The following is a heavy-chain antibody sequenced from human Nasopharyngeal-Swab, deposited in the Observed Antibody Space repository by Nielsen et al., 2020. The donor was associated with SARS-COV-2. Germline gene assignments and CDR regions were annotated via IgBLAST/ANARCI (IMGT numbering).Heavy chain of an antibody. J-gene: IGHJ4*02. CDR3: ARSFFVDTAMATYYFDY. CDR1: GGSFSGYY. Sequence: SETLSLTCAVYGGSFSGYYWSWIRQPPGKGLEWIGEINHSGSTNYNPSLKSRVTISVDTSKNQFSLKLSSVTAADTAVYYCARSFFVDTAMATYYFDYWGQGTLATVSS. CDR2: INHSGST. V-gene: IGHV4-34*01. D-gene: IGHD5-18*01.